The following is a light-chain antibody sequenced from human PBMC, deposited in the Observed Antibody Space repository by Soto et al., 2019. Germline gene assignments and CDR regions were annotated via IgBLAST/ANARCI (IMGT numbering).Light chain of an antibody. V-gene: IGKV1-5*01. CDR2: DAS. J-gene: IGKJ1*01. Sequence: DIQMTQSPSTLSASVGDRVTITCRASESIGTWLAWYQQKPGKAPNLLIYDASSLQSGVPSRFGGRGSGTEFTLTISSLQPDDFATYYCQQFQSFSRTFGQGTKVDIK. CDR3: QQFQSFSRT. CDR1: ESIGTW.